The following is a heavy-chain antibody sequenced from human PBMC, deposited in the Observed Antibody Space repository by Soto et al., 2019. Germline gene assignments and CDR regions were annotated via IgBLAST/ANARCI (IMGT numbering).Heavy chain of an antibody. CDR1: GGSISSYY. CDR3: ARHDTLHDDYAY. J-gene: IGHJ4*02. Sequence: SETLSLTCTVSGGSISSYYWSWIRQPPGKGLEWIGYIYYSVSTNYNPSLKSRVTISVDTSKNQFSLKLSSVTAADTAVYYCARHDTLHDDYAYSGQGTLVTVSS. V-gene: IGHV4-59*08. CDR2: IYYSVST. D-gene: IGHD4-17*01.